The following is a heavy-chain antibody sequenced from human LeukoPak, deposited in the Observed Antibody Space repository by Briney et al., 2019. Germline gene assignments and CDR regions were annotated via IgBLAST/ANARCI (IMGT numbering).Heavy chain of an antibody. CDR2: ITGDSNTI. CDR3: ARDRMGGSFDY. V-gene: IGHV3-48*01. Sequence: GGSLRLSCAASGLTVSGKHMSWVRQAPGKGLEWVSFITGDSNTIYYADSMKGRFTVSRDNAENSLYLQMNSLSAEDTAVYYCARDRMGGSFDYWGQGTLVTVSS. CDR1: GLTVSGKH. J-gene: IGHJ4*02. D-gene: IGHD2-15*01.